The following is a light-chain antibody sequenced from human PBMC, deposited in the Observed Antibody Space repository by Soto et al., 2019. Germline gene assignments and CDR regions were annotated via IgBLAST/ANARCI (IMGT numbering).Light chain of an antibody. J-gene: IGLJ1*01. CDR2: EVS. V-gene: IGLV2-23*02. CDR3: CSYAGSSTLV. Sequence: QSALTQPASVSGSPGQSITISCTGTSSDVGSYNFVSWYQQHPGKAPKLMIYEVSKRPSGVSNRFSGSKSGNTASLTISGLQAEDEADYYCCSYAGSSTLVFGPGTTLTVL. CDR1: SSDVGSYNF.